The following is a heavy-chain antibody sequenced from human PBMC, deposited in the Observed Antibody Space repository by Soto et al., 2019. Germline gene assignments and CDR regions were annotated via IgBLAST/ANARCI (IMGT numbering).Heavy chain of an antibody. V-gene: IGHV1-69*13. CDR3: ARMNDCTNGVCYPSGFDP. J-gene: IGHJ5*02. D-gene: IGHD2-8*01. CDR1: GGPFSSYA. Sequence: SVKVFCNVSGGPFSSYASSWVRQAPGQGLEWMGGIIPTSATANYAQKFPGRVTITADESPSTANMELSSLRYEDTAVNYCARMNDCTNGVCYPSGFDPWGQGGVVTV. CDR2: IIPTSATA.